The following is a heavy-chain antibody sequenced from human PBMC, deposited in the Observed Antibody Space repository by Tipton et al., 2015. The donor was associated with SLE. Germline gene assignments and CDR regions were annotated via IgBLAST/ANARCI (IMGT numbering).Heavy chain of an antibody. D-gene: IGHD3-22*01. Sequence: QLVQSGVEVKKPGASVKVSCKASGYTFVSYGINWVRQAPGQGLEWMGWISPYNGNTKYAQKLQGRVTMTTDTSTSTAYMDLRSLRSDDTAVYYCARDDWPYYYDSSGYYADYWGQGTLVTVSS. CDR3: ARDDWPYYYDSSGYYADY. CDR1: GYTFVSYG. CDR2: ISPYNGNT. J-gene: IGHJ4*02. V-gene: IGHV1-18*01.